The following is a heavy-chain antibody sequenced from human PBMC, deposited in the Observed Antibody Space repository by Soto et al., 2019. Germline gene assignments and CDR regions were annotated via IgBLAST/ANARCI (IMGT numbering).Heavy chain of an antibody. Sequence: GSLGFSSAPTVFTSISLPMSWVRHGPGKGLQWVSMITKGGGGGTYYADSVKGRFTISRDNSRDTLYLHMSSLRAADTAVYYCLEEAGRQSVAYYFDSWGQRTMFSVSS. CDR1: VFTSISLP. V-gene: IGHV3-23*01. CDR3: LEEAGRQSVAYYFDS. CDR2: ITKGGGGGT. J-gene: IGHJ4*02. D-gene: IGHD6-19*01.